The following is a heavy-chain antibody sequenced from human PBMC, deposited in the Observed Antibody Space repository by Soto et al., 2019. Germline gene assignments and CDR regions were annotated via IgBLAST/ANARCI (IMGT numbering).Heavy chain of an antibody. CDR1: EFTFSSYA. V-gene: IGHV3-30-3*01. J-gene: IGHJ6*02. Sequence: QVQLVESGGGVVHPARSLRLSCSASEFTFSSYAMHWVRQAPGKGLEWVAGISYDGGHKFYGDSVRGRFTISRDSSKTTVFLQMNSLRPEDTSAYYCARVKTDYSNPRGPFFFYGMDVWGQGTMVTVPS. CDR3: ARVKTDYSNPRGPFFFYGMDV. D-gene: IGHD4-4*01. CDR2: ISYDGGHK.